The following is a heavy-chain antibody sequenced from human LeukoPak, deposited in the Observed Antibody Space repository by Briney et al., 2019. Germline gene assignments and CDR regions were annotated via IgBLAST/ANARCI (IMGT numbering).Heavy chain of an antibody. CDR2: IIQDGSEI. D-gene: IGHD2-8*01. J-gene: IGHJ4*02. CDR1: GFSFRSYW. V-gene: IGHV3-7*01. Sequence: PGGSLRLSCAGSGFSFRSYWMSWVRQPPGEGLEWVASIIQDGSEIHYLESVKGRFTISRDNAKSSLFLQMKSLRVEDTAVYYCARLRDDVTKFDSWGQGTLVTVFS. CDR3: ARLRDDVTKFDS.